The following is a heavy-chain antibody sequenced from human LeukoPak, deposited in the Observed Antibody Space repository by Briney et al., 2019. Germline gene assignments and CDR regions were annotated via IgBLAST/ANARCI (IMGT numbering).Heavy chain of an antibody. D-gene: IGHD1-20*01. V-gene: IGHV1-46*01. CDR3: ARRDNSYYYYMDV. J-gene: IGHJ6*03. CDR2: INPSGGST. Sequence: GASVKVSCKASGYTFTSYYMHWVRQAPGQGLEWMGIINPSGGSTSYAQKFQGRVTITRNTSISTAYMELSSLRSEDTAVYYCARRDNSYYYYMDVWGKGTTVTVSS. CDR1: GYTFTSYY.